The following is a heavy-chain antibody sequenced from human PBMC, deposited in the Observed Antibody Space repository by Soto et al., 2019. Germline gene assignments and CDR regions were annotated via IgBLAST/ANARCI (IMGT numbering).Heavy chain of an antibody. CDR1: GFTFSSYG. D-gene: IGHD2-2*02. V-gene: IGHV3-30*18. Sequence: GGSLRLSCAASGFTFSSYGMHWVRQAPGKGLEWVAVISYDGSNKYYADSVKGRFTISRDNSKNTLYLQMNSLRAEDTAVYYCAKDPAGGRAAIPFFDYWGQGTLVTVSS. CDR3: AKDPAGGRAAIPFFDY. J-gene: IGHJ4*02. CDR2: ISYDGSNK.